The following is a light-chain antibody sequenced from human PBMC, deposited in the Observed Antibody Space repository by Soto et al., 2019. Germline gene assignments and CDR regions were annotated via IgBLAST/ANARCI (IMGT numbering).Light chain of an antibody. Sequence: DIQMTQSPSTLSASVGDTETITCRASQSISGWLAWYQRRPGKAPNLLIYDASSLQSGVPSRFSGSGSGTEFTLTISNLQPDDFATYYCQQYDSYPWAFGQGTKVDIK. V-gene: IGKV1-5*01. CDR3: QQYDSYPWA. J-gene: IGKJ1*01. CDR2: DAS. CDR1: QSISGW.